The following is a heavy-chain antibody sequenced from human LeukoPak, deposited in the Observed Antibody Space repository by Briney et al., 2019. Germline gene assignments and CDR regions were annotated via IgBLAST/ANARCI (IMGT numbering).Heavy chain of an antibody. V-gene: IGHV4-38-2*02. CDR1: GYSVSSGCS. CDR3: ARGGKLYNWNYSDFDY. J-gene: IGHJ4*02. D-gene: IGHD1-7*01. CDR2: IYHSGST. Sequence: SETLSLTCTVSGYSVSSGCSWGWVRQPLGKGLEWIGSIYHSGSTYYSPSLKSRVTISVDTSKSQFSLKLSPVTAADTAVYYCARGGKLYNWNYSDFDYWGQGTLVTVSS.